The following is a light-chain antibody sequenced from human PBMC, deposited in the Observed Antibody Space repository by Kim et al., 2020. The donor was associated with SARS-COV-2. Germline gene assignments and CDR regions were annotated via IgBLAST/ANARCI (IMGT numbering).Light chain of an antibody. J-gene: IGLJ1*01. CDR2: DVS. Sequence: GQSITISCIGSSSEVGAYNYVSWYQQSPGKAPKLMIYDVSKRPSGISNRFSGSKSGNTASLTISGLQAEDKIDYYCSSYTTSRTYVFGTGTKVTVL. V-gene: IGLV2-14*04. CDR3: SSYTTSRTYV. CDR1: SSEVGAYNY.